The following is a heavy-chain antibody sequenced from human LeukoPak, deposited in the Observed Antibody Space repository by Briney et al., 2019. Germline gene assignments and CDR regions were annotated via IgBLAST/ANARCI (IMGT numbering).Heavy chain of an antibody. CDR2: ISSTSTSI. CDR3: ARGFRAFDF. J-gene: IGHJ3*01. Sequence: GGSLRLSCTASGFTFSSHTMNWVRQAPGKGLEWVSSISSTSTSIYHADSVKGRFTISRDNTKNSLYLQMDSLRAEDTAVYYCARGFRAFDFWAQGTMVTVSS. V-gene: IGHV3-21*01. CDR1: GFTFSSHT.